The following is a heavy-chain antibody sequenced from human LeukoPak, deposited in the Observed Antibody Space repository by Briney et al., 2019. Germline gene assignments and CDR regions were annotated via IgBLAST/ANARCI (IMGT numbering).Heavy chain of an antibody. D-gene: IGHD2-15*01. CDR2: IYHSGST. Sequence: TSQTLSLTCTVSGGSISSGDYYWSWIRQPPGKGLEWNEYIYHSGSTYYNPSLKSRVTISVDTSKNQFSLKLSSVTAADTAVYYCASYYCSGGNCHFHYWGQGTLVTVSS. CDR1: GGSISSGDYY. CDR3: ASYYCSGGNCHFHY. V-gene: IGHV4-30-4*01. J-gene: IGHJ4*02.